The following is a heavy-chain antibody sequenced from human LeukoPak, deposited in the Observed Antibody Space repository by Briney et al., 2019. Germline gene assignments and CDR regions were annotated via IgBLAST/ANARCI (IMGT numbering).Heavy chain of an antibody. CDR2: IRYDGSNK. CDR3: ARQSSGIAATDKIDF. D-gene: IGHD6-13*01. J-gene: IGHJ4*02. V-gene: IGHV3-30*02. Sequence: GGALRLSFAASGFPFSSYGMHWVRPAPGKGLGGVAFIRYDGSNKYYADSVKGRFTISRDNSKNTLYLQMNSLRVEDTAIYYCARQSSGIAATDKIDFWGQGTLVTVSS. CDR1: GFPFSSYG.